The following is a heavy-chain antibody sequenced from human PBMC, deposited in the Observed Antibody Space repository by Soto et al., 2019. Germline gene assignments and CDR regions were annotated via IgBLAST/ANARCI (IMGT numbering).Heavy chain of an antibody. CDR3: ARDPMGVVAATRDYYYGMDV. Sequence: GWSLRLSCASSVFTFISYWMSWVRQAPGKGLEWVANIKQDGSEKYYVDSVKGRFTISRDNAKNSLYLQMNSLRAEDTAVYYCARDPMGVVAATRDYYYGMDVWGQGTTVTVSS. CDR1: VFTFISYW. J-gene: IGHJ6*02. V-gene: IGHV3-7*01. CDR2: IKQDGSEK. D-gene: IGHD2-15*01.